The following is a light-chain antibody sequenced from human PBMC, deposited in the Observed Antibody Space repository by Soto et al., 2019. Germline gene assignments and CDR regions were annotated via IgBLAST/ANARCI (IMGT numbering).Light chain of an antibody. CDR3: QQYNNWPRELT. V-gene: IGKV3-15*01. CDR1: QSVTSN. CDR2: GAS. Sequence: EIVRPQSQATLSVSPGERATLSGRAGQSVTSNLAWYQQKPGQAPRLLIYGASTRATGIPARFSGSGSGTEFTLTISSLQSEDFAVYYCQQYNNWPRELTFGGGTKVEIK. J-gene: IGKJ4*01.